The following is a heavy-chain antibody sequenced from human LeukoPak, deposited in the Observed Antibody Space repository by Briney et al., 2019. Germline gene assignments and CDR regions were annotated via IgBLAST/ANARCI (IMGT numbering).Heavy chain of an antibody. V-gene: IGHV4-4*07. Sequence: SETLSLTCTVSGGSINNYYWSWIRQPAGKGLEWIGRIYTSGGTNYNPSLKSRVTISVDTSKNQFSLKLSSVTAADTAVYYCARAEYLKVFDIWGQGTMVTVSS. J-gene: IGHJ3*02. D-gene: IGHD2/OR15-2a*01. CDR3: ARAEYLKVFDI. CDR1: GGSINNYY. CDR2: IYTSGGT.